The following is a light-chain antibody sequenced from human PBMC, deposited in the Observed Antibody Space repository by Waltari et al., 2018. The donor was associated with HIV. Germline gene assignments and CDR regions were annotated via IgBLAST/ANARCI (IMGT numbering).Light chain of an antibody. CDR1: QSTSSNY. J-gene: IGKJ3*01. V-gene: IGKV3-20*01. CDR3: QQYGKSPKICT. Sequence: DSVLTQSPGTLSLSPGERATLSCRASQSTSSNYLAWYQQKPGQAPRLLIYGASSRATGIPDRFSGSGSGTDFTLTISRLEPEDVAVYYFQQYGKSPKICTFGPGTKVDIK. CDR2: GAS.